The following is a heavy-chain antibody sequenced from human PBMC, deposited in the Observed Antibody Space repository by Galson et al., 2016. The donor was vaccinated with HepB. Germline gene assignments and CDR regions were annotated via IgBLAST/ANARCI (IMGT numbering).Heavy chain of an antibody. Sequence: SVKVSCKASGYTFTSYGISWVRQAPGQGLEWMGWISPYNGDTNYAKKLQGRVTVTTDTSASTAYMELRSLGSDDTAVYYCARGGGSAYYGMDVWGQGTTVTVSS. CDR2: ISPYNGDT. CDR1: GYTFTSYG. J-gene: IGHJ6*02. V-gene: IGHV1-18*01. CDR3: ARGGGSAYYGMDV. D-gene: IGHD1-26*01.